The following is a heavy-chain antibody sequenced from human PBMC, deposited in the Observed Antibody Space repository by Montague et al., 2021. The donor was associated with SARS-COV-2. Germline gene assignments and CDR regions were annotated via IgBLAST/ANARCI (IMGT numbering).Heavy chain of an antibody. CDR2: IGKAGDT. D-gene: IGHD3-10*01. CDR1: GFTFSQYG. J-gene: IGHJ6*02. Sequence: SLRLSCAASGFTFSQYGMRWVRQVPGKGLEWVSGIGKAGDTHYPGTVKGRFTITSEDAKNSLYLQMNSLRAVDKAVYYCGRGVRYYGSRDWSYYYYGVDVWGQGATVTVSS. CDR3: GRGVRYYGSRDWSYYYYGVDV. V-gene: IGHV3-13*01.